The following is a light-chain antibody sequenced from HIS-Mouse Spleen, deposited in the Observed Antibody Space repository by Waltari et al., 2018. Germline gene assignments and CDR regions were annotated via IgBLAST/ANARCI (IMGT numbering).Light chain of an antibody. Sequence: DIQLTQSPSFLSASVGDRVTITCRASQGISSYLAWYQQKPVKAPKLLIYAASTLQSGVPSRFSGSGSETEFTLTISSLQPEDFATYYCQQLNSYPPTFGQGTKVEIK. CDR3: QQLNSYPPT. CDR1: QGISSY. J-gene: IGKJ1*01. V-gene: IGKV1-9*01. CDR2: AAS.